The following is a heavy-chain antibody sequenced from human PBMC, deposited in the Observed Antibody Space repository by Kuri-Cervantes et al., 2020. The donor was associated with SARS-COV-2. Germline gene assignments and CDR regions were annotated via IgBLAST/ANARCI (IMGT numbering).Heavy chain of an antibody. Sequence: ASVKVSCKAAGYTFTDYSMHWVRQAPGQGLEWMGWINPNSGDTNYAQKFQGTVTVTRDTSIATVFMEVSRPRSDDTAVYYFAKMERWNVLMVYATILTGYFDLWGRGTLVTVSS. CDR3: AKMERWNVLMVYATILTGYFDL. V-gene: IGHV1-2*02. CDR2: INPNSGDT. D-gene: IGHD2-8*01. CDR1: GYTFTDYS. J-gene: IGHJ2*01.